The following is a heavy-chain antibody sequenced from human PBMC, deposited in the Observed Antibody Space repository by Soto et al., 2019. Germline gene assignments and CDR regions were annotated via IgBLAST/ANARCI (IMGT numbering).Heavy chain of an antibody. J-gene: IGHJ4*02. Sequence: SLRLSCAASGFTFSSYGMHWVRQAPGKGLEWVAVISYDGGNKYYADSVKGRFTISRDNSKNTLYLQMNSLRAEDTAVYYCALKYGSGSYYNVYFDYWGQGTLVTVSS. D-gene: IGHD3-10*01. V-gene: IGHV3-30*03. CDR1: GFTFSSYG. CDR2: ISYDGGNK. CDR3: ALKYGSGSYYNVYFDY.